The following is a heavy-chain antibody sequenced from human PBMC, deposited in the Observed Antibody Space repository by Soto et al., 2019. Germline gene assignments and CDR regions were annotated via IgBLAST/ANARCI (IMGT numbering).Heavy chain of an antibody. D-gene: IGHD1-26*01. Sequence: QVQLVESGGGMVQPGRSLRLSCAASGFTFSSYGMHWVRQAPGKGLEWVAVIWYDGSNKYYADSVKGRFTISRDNSKNTLYLQMNSLRAEDTAVYYCARGAPVGAFDYWGQGTLVTVSS. J-gene: IGHJ4*02. CDR1: GFTFSSYG. V-gene: IGHV3-33*01. CDR2: IWYDGSNK. CDR3: ARGAPVGAFDY.